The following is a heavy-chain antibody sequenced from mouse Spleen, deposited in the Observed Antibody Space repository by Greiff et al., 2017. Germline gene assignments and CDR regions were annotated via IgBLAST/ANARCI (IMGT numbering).Heavy chain of an antibody. Sequence: EVKLQESGPGLVKPSQSLSLTCSVTGYSITSGYYWNWIRQFPGNKLEWMGYISYDGSNNYNPSLKNRISITRDTSKNQFFLKLNSVTTEDTATYYCARGDDYGGNAMDYWGQGTSVTVSS. CDR1: GYSITSGYY. CDR3: ARGDDYGGNAMDY. J-gene: IGHJ4*01. D-gene: IGHD2-4*01. V-gene: IGHV3-6*01. CDR2: ISYDGSN.